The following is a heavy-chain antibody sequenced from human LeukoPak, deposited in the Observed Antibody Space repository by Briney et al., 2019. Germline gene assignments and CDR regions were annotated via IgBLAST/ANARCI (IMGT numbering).Heavy chain of an antibody. V-gene: IGHV4-59*08. Sequence: SETLSLTCTVSGVSIFSSYWNWVRQPPGKGLEWIGYVHYSGSTNYNPSLKSRVTISVDTSKSQFSLKLISATAADTAVYYCATGRSIRYFDYWGQGTLLTVSS. D-gene: IGHD3-9*01. J-gene: IGHJ4*02. CDR1: GVSIFSSY. CDR3: ATGRSIRYFDY. CDR2: VHYSGST.